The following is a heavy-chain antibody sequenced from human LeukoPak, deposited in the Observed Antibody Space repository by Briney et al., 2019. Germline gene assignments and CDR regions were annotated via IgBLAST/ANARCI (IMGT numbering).Heavy chain of an antibody. CDR2: ISAYNGNT. J-gene: IGHJ1*01. CDR1: GYTFTSYG. V-gene: IGHV1-18*01. CDR3: ARITPTTYYYDSSGYLQH. Sequence: ASVKVSCKASGYTFTSYGISWVRQAPGQGLEWMGWISAYNGNTNYAQKLQGRVTMTTDTSTSTAYMELRSLRSDDTAVYYCARITPTTYYYDSSGYLQHWGQGTLVTVSS. D-gene: IGHD3-22*01.